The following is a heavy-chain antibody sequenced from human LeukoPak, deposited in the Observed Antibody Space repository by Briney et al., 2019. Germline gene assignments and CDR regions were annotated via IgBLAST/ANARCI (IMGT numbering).Heavy chain of an antibody. V-gene: IGHV4-4*07. Sequence: SETLSLTCNVSGGSISGYYWSWIRQPAVKGLEWIGRIYTSGSTNYNPSLKSRVTMSVDTSKNQFSLKLSSVTAADTAVYYCARGRSIRQYCSSTCCFPFDYWGQGTLVTVSS. D-gene: IGHD2-2*01. J-gene: IGHJ4*02. CDR1: GGSISGYY. CDR2: IYTSGST. CDR3: ARGRSIRQYCSSTCCFPFDY.